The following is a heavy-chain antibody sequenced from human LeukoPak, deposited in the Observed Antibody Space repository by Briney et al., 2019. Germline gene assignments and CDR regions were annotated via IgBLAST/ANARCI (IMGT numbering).Heavy chain of an antibody. Sequence: PSETLSLTCTVSGGSISSGSYYWSWIRQPAGKGLEWIGRIYTSGSTNYNPSLKSRVTISVDTSKNQFSLKLSSVTAADTAVYYCAREIFGHSSGWSDAFDIWGQGTMVTVSS. CDR3: AREIFGHSSGWSDAFDI. CDR1: GGSISSGSYY. CDR2: IYTSGST. J-gene: IGHJ3*02. D-gene: IGHD6-19*01. V-gene: IGHV4-61*02.